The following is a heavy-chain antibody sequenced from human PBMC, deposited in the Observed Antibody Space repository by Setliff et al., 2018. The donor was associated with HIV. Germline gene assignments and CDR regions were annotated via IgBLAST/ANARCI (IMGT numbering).Heavy chain of an antibody. V-gene: IGHV4-39*01. CDR2: IYYSGNT. Sequence: PSETLSLTCTVSGGSISSSNYYWGWIRQPPGKGLEWIGSIYYSGNTYYNPSLKSRVTIPVDTSKNQFSLKLTSVTAADTAVYYCARHGITKIVVATPDTIDYWGQGTRVTVSS. J-gene: IGHJ4*02. CDR3: ARHGITKIVVATPDTIDY. CDR1: GGSISSSNYY. D-gene: IGHD3-22*01.